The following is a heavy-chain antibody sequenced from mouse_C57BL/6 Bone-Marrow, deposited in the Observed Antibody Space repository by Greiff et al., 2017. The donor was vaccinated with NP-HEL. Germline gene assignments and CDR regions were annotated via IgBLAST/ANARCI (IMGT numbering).Heavy chain of an antibody. D-gene: IGHD1-1*01. CDR3: ARHPYGSSYDFDY. Sequence: DVMLVESGGDLVKPGGSLKLSCAASGFTFSSYGMSWVRQTPDKRLEWVATISSGGSYTYYPDSVKGRFTISRDNAKNTLYLQMSSLKSEDTAMYYCARHPYGSSYDFDYWGQGTTLTVSS. J-gene: IGHJ2*01. V-gene: IGHV5-6*02. CDR2: ISSGGSYT. CDR1: GFTFSSYG.